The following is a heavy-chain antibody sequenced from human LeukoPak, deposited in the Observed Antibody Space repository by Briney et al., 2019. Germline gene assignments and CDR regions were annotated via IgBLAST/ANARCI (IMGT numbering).Heavy chain of an antibody. CDR1: GDSVSSNSAA. J-gene: IGHJ4*02. D-gene: IGHD3-10*01. CDR3: ARGRGGHLVSLFEY. V-gene: IGHV6-1*01. Sequence: SQTLSLTCVISGDSVSSNSAAWNWIRQSPSRGLEWLGRTYYRSKWYNDYAVSVRSRITINPDTSKNQFSLQLNSVTPEDTAVYFCARGRGGHLVSLFEYWGQGTLVTVSS. CDR2: TYYRSKWYN.